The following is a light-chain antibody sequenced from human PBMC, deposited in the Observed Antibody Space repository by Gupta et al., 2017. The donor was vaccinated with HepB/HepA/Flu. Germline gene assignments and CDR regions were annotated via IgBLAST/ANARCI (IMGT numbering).Light chain of an antibody. V-gene: IGLV4-69*01. J-gene: IGLJ2*01. CDR3: QTWGTGFHVV. CDR2: LNSDGSH. CDR1: SGHSSYA. Sequence: QLVLTQSPSASASLGASVKLTCTLSSGHSSYAIAWHQQQPDKGPRYLMKLNSDGSHSKGDGIPDRFSGSSSGAERYLTISSLQSEDEADYYCQTWGTGFHVVFGGGTKLTVL.